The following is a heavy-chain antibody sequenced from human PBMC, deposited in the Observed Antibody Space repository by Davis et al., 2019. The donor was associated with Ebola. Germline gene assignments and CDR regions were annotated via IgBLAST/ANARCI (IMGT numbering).Heavy chain of an antibody. CDR1: GGSISSYY. D-gene: IGHD3-16*01. V-gene: IGHV4-59*01. CDR3: ARWGGAEFDP. J-gene: IGHJ5*02. Sequence: SETLSLTCTVSGGSISSYYWSWIRQPPGKGLEWIGYIYYSGSTNYNPSLKSRVTISVDTSKNQFSLKLGSVTAADTAVYYCARWGGAEFDPWGQGTLVTVSS. CDR2: IYYSGST.